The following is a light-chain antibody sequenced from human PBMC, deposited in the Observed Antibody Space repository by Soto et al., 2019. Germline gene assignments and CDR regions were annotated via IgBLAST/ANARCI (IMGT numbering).Light chain of an antibody. V-gene: IGKV3-11*01. CDR1: QSVSSY. CDR2: DAS. CDR3: QQRSNWPPL. Sequence: EIVLTQSPATLSLSPGERATLSCRASQSVSSYLAWYQQKPGQAPRLLIYDASNRATGIPARLSGSGSGTDFTLTISSLEPEDFAVYDCQQRSNWPPLFGGGTKVEIK. J-gene: IGKJ4*01.